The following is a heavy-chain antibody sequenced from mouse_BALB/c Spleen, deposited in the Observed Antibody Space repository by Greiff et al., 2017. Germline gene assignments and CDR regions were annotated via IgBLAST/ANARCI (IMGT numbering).Heavy chain of an antibody. CDR1: GYTFTDYN. CDR2: IYPYNGGT. J-gene: IGHJ4*01. D-gene: IGHD2-10*02. V-gene: IGHV1S29*02. Sequence: VQLQQSGPELVKPGASVKISCKASGYTFTDYNMHWVKQSHGKSLEWIGYIYPYNGGTGYNQKFKSKATLTVDNSSSTAYMELRSLTSEDSAVYYCARGGYGNYEYYAMDYWGQGTSVTVSS. CDR3: ARGGYGNYEYYAMDY.